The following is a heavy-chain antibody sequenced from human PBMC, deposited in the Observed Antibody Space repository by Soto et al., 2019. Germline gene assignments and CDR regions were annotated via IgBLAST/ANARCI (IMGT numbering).Heavy chain of an antibody. J-gene: IGHJ4*01. CDR2: IKSKPDGGTM. Sequence: EVQLMESGGGFVEPGGSLRLSCAASGLTFNYAWMSWVRQAPGKGLEWVGRIKSKPDGGTMDYAAPVKGRFTVPRDDSKNTLYLHMSNLHSEDTAMYYCVPDLPGDRTNWGFDYWGQGTLVTVSS. CDR3: VPDLPGDRTNWGFDY. CDR1: GLTFNYAW. D-gene: IGHD7-27*01. V-gene: IGHV3-15*07.